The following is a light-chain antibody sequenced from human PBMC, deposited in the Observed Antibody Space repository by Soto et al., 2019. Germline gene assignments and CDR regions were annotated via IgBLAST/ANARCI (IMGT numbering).Light chain of an antibody. J-gene: IGKJ1*01. Sequence: EIVMTQSPVTLSVSPGERATLSCRASHDIRSDLAWYQQKPGQAPRLLMYGASIRATGIPARFSGSGSGTDFTLTISSLRSEDLAVYYCQQYINWTFGQGTKLEIK. CDR2: GAS. V-gene: IGKV3-15*01. CDR3: QQYINWT. CDR1: HDIRSD.